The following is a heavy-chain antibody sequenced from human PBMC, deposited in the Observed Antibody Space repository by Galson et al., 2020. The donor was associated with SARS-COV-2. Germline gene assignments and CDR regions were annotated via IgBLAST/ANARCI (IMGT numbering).Heavy chain of an antibody. CDR3: ARRVMAGLGNWFDP. D-gene: IGHD2-21*01. J-gene: IGHJ5*01. CDR2: IYYSGST. CDR1: GASFSSSSYY. Sequence: SETLSLTCTVSGASFSSSSYYWGWIRQPPGRGLEWIASIYYSGSTYYNPSLESRVTISVDTSTNQFSLRLNSVTAADTAVYYCARRVMAGLGNWFDPWGQGTLVIVSS. V-gene: IGHV4-39*01.